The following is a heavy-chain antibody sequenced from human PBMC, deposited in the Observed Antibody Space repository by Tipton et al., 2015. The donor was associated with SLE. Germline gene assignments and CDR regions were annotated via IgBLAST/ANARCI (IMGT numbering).Heavy chain of an antibody. CDR1: GGSISSGIYH. J-gene: IGHJ3*02. Sequence: TLSLTCTVSGGSISSGIYHWTWFRQPAGKGLEWIGHINPIGSNNYTPSLRSRVAMSVDTSKNHFSLRLSSVTAADTAVYYCARHLTGDRAFDIWGQGTMVTVSS. CDR2: INPIGSN. D-gene: IGHD7-27*01. V-gene: IGHV4-61*09. CDR3: ARHLTGDRAFDI.